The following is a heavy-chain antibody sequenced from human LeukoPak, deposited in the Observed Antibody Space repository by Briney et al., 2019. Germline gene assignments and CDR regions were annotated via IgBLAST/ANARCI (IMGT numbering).Heavy chain of an antibody. CDR3: ARSPWDSSSFDY. CDR2: INPNSGGT. D-gene: IGHD6-6*01. Sequence: GASVKVSCKASGYTFTSYAMHWVRQAPGQRLEWMGWINPNSGGTNYAQKFQGWVTMTGDTSISTAYMELSRLRSDDTAVYYCARSPWDSSSFDYWGQGTLVTVSS. CDR1: GYTFTSYA. V-gene: IGHV1-2*04. J-gene: IGHJ4*02.